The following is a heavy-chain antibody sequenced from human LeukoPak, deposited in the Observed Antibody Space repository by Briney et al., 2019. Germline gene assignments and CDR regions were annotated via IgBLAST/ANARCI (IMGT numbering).Heavy chain of an antibody. CDR2: ISGSGGST. V-gene: IGHV3-23*01. D-gene: IGHD4-17*01. CDR3: ARGPLMTTVTISWFDP. CDR1: GFTFSSYA. Sequence: GGSLRLSCAASGFTFSSYAMSWVRQAPGKGLEWVSAISGSGGSTYYADSVKGRFTISRDNSKNTLYLQMNSLRAEDTAVYYCARGPLMTTVTISWFDPWGRGTLVTVSS. J-gene: IGHJ5*02.